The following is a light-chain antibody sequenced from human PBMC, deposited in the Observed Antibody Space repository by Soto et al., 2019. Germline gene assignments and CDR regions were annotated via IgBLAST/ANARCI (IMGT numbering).Light chain of an antibody. Sequence: DIQMTQSPSSLSAYVGDRVNITCRASQSISYYLNWYQQKPGRAPNLLMYGASSLQSGVPSRFTGSGSGTEFTLTITSLQPGDFATYYCQQADSFPITFGQGTRLEIK. CDR1: QSISYY. CDR3: QQADSFPIT. CDR2: GAS. J-gene: IGKJ5*01. V-gene: IGKV1-39*01.